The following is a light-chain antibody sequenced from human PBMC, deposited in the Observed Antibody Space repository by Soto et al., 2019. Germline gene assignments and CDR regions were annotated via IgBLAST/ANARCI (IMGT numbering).Light chain of an antibody. CDR1: QGISNW. J-gene: IGKJ5*01. Sequence: DIQMTQSPSSVSSSVGDRVTITCRASQGISNWLAWYQQKPGKAPKLLISAASSLQSGVPSRFSGSGSATDFTLTRSSRQTEDFATYYCQQANSFPITLGRGPRLDI. CDR2: AAS. V-gene: IGKV1-12*01. CDR3: QQANSFPIT.